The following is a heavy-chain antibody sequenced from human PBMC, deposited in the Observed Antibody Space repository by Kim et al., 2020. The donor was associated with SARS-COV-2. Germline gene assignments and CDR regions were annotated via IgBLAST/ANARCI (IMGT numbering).Heavy chain of an antibody. D-gene: IGHD3-9*01. Sequence: SETLSLTCTVSGGSISRSSYYWGWIRQPPGKGLEWIGSIYYSGNTYYNPSLKSRVTISVDTSKNQFSLKLTSVTAADTAVYYCARTQNYDILTGMAYWGQGALVTVSS. CDR1: GGSISRSSYY. CDR3: ARTQNYDILTGMAY. V-gene: IGHV4-39*01. CDR2: IYYSGNT. J-gene: IGHJ4*02.